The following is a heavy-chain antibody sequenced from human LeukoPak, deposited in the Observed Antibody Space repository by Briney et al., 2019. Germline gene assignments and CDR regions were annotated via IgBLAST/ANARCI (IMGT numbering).Heavy chain of an antibody. CDR3: AREKLYGDPEWNVDF. CDR2: ITSNSNSV. J-gene: IGHJ4*02. Sequence: PGRSLTPSCAVSGFIFSANYISWIRQAAGKGLGWLSYITSNSNSVFYEDSVKGRFTISRDNAKNSLYLQMNSLRADDTAIYYCAREKLYGDPEWNVDFWGQGTLVTVSS. CDR1: GFIFSANY. V-gene: IGHV3-11*01. D-gene: IGHD4/OR15-4a*01.